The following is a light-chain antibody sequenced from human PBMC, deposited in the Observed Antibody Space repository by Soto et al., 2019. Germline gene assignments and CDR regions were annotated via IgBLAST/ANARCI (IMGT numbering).Light chain of an antibody. CDR3: QQYGSSSWT. CDR2: GTS. Sequence: EIVLTQSPGTLSLSPGERATLSCRASQSVSSSYLAWYQQKPGQAPRLLIYGTSSRATAIPDRFSGSGSGKDFTLTISRLEPEDIAVYYCQQYGSSSWTFGQGTKV. J-gene: IGKJ1*01. V-gene: IGKV3-20*01. CDR1: QSVSSSY.